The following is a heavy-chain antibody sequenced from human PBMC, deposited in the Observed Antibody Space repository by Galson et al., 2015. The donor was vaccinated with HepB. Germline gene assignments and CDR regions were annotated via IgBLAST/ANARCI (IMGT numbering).Heavy chain of an antibody. CDR1: GFTFSSYW. V-gene: IGHV3-74*01. D-gene: IGHD3-22*01. J-gene: IGHJ2*01. CDR2: INSDGSST. Sequence: SLRLSCAASGFTFSSYWMHWVRQAPGKGLVWVSRINSDGSSTSYADSVKGRFTISRDNAKNTLYLQMNSLRAEDTAVYYCAREPEGGSSGPYSHDRYFDLWGRGTLVTVSS. CDR3: AREPEGGSSGPYSHDRYFDL.